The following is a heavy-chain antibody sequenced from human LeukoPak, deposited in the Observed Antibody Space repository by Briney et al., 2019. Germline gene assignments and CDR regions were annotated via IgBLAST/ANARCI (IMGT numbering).Heavy chain of an antibody. D-gene: IGHD6-13*01. V-gene: IGHV4-31*03. CDR1: GGSVSSGGYY. CDR3: ARVIAAAGTDY. CDR2: IYYSGNT. Sequence: SQTLSLTCTVSGGSVSSGGYYWSWIRQHPGKGLEWIGCIYYSGNTYYNPSLKSRVTISVDTSKNQFSLKLSSVTAADTAVYYCARVIAAAGTDYWGQGTLVTVSS. J-gene: IGHJ4*02.